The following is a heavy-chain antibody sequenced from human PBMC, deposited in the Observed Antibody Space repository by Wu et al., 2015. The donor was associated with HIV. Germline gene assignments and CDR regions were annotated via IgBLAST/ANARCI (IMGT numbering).Heavy chain of an antibody. CDR2: ISTGNGDT. Sequence: QLEQPGVEVQKPGAALKLSCKASGYAFSRHGISWVRQAPGQGLEWVGWISTGNGDTTYAQKFEGRVTLTRDISTTTVFLEFGSLHSDDRAVYYCVKARGSGSYHFFYLDVWGEGRRSLSLQ. CDR3: VKARGSGSYHFFYLDV. CDR1: GYAFSRHG. D-gene: IGHD3-10*01. J-gene: IGHJ6*01. V-gene: IGHV1-18*01.